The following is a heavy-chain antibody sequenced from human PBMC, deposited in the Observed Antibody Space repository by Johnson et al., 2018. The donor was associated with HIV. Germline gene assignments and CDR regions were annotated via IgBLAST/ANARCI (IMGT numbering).Heavy chain of an antibody. D-gene: IGHD5-12*01. J-gene: IGHJ3*02. CDR1: GFTFDDYG. CDR2: IHYDGSNK. CDR3: ARSDSGYDAFDI. V-gene: IGHV3-30*02. Sequence: QVQLVESGGGVVRPGGSLRLSCAASGFTFDDYGMSWVRQAPGKGLEWVTFIHYDGSNKYYADSVKGRFTISRDNSKNTLHLQMNNVRAEDTAIYYCARSDSGYDAFDIWGQGTMVSVSS.